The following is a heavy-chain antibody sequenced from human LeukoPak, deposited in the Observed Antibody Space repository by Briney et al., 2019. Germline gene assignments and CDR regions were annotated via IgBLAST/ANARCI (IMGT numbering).Heavy chain of an antibody. CDR2: INSDGSST. D-gene: IGHD6-19*01. V-gene: IGHV3-74*01. CDR3: ARGSSSAWPNMDV. J-gene: IGHJ6*03. CDR1: GFTFSSYW. Sequence: PGGSLRLSCAASGFTFSSYWMHWVRQAPGKGLVWVSRINSDGSSTSYADSVKGRFTISRDNAKNTLYLQMNSLRAEDTAIYYCARGSSSAWPNMDVWGKGTTVTVSS.